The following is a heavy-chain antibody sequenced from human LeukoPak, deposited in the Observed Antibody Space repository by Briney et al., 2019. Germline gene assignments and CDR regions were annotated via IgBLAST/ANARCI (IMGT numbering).Heavy chain of an antibody. D-gene: IGHD3-10*01. J-gene: IGHJ4*02. CDR3: ARNGHYSLDY. CDR2: IHHTGNT. CDR1: GGSISSYY. Sequence: SETLSLTCTVSGGSISSYYWSWIQQPPGKGLEWFGEIHHTGNTNYNPSLKSRVTISIDKSKNQFSLKLSSLTAADTAVYYCARNGHYSLDYWGQGILVTVSS. V-gene: IGHV4-34*01.